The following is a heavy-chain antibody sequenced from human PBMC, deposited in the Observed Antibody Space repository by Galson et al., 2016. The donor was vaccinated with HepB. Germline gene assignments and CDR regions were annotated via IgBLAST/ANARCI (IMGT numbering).Heavy chain of an antibody. J-gene: IGHJ6*02. CDR1: GYTFTNYG. CDR3: AGDGPPDYDFWSSSFIGLRENYYYYGMDG. CDR2: ISPYNGNT. Sequence: SVKVSCKASGYTFTNYGISWVRQAPGQGLEWMGWISPYNGNTNYAQKFQVRVTMTTDTSPSPAYMELRSLRSDDAAVYYCAGDGPPDYDFWSSSFIGLRENYYYYGMDGWGQGTTVTVAS. D-gene: IGHD3-3*01. V-gene: IGHV1-18*01.